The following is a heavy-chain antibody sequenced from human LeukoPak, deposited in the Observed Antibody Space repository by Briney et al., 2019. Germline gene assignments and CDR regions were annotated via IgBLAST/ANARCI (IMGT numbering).Heavy chain of an antibody. Sequence: SETLSLTCTVSGYSISSGYYWGWIRQPPGKGLEWIGYIYYSGSTNYNPSLKSRVTISVDTSKNQFSLKLSSVTAADTAVYYCARATGVGALNWGQGTLVTVSS. CDR1: GYSISSGYY. CDR2: IYYSGST. D-gene: IGHD1-26*01. J-gene: IGHJ4*02. CDR3: ARATGVGALN. V-gene: IGHV4-38-2*02.